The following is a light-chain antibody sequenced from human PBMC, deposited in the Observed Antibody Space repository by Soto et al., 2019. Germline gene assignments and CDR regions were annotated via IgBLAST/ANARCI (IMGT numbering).Light chain of an antibody. J-gene: IGLJ2*01. CDR3: PVWHTSPDQVV. CDR2: DDR. Sequence: SYELTQPPSVSVAPGQTARITCGGDSIGSKSVYWYQQRPGQAPVLVVYDDRHRPSGIPERFSGSNSGSTATLTINRVEAGDEAEYYCPVWHTSPDQVVLGGGTKLTVL. V-gene: IGLV3-21*02. CDR1: SIGSKS.